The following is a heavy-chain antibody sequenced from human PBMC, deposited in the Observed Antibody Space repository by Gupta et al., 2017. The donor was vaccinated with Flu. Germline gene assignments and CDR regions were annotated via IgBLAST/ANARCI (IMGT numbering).Heavy chain of an antibody. D-gene: IGHD3-3*01. J-gene: IGHJ5*02. CDR2: IYTSGST. CDR1: GGSISSGSYY. CDR3: ARDTTIFGVVNNWFDP. Sequence: QVQLQESGPGLVKPSQTLSLTCTVSGGSISSGSYYWSWIRQPAGKGLEWIGRIYTSGSTNHNPSLKSRVTISVDTSKNQFSLKLSSVTAADTAVYYCARDTTIFGVVNNWFDPWGQGTLVTVSS. V-gene: IGHV4-61*02.